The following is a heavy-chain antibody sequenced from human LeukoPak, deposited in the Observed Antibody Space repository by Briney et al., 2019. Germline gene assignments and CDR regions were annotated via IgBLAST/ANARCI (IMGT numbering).Heavy chain of an antibody. J-gene: IGHJ5*02. CDR1: GFTFSSYA. CDR2: ISYDGSNK. D-gene: IGHD6-19*01. Sequence: SLRLSCAASGFTFSSYAMHWVRQAPGKGLEWVAVISYDGSNKYYADSVKGRFTISRDNSKNTLYLQLNSLRAEDTAVYYCARTEQWLVLWFDPWGQGTLVTVSS. V-gene: IGHV3-30-3*01. CDR3: ARTEQWLVLWFDP.